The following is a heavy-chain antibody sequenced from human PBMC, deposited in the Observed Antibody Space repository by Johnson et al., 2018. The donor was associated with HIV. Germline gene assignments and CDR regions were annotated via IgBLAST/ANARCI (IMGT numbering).Heavy chain of an antibody. CDR1: GFTFSSYW. Sequence: VQLVESGGGLVQPGGSLRLSCAASGFTFSSYWMSWVRQAPGKGLEWVANIKQEGSEKYYGDSVKGRFTISRDKAKHSLFLQMNSLRAEDTAVYYCARAGYGGNYAFDIWGQGTMVTVSS. D-gene: IGHD4-23*01. J-gene: IGHJ3*02. V-gene: IGHV3-7*05. CDR3: ARAGYGGNYAFDI. CDR2: IKQEGSEK.